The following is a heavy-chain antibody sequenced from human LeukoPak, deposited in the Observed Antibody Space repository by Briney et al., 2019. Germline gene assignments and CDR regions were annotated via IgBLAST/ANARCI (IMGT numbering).Heavy chain of an antibody. CDR3: ARPNYYDSSGYYSVGTWVAFDI. CDR1: GGTFISYA. CDR2: IIPIFGTA. Sequence: SVKVSCKASGGTFISYAISWVRQAPGQGLEWMGGIIPIFGTANYAQKFQGRVTITADESTSTAYMELSSLRSEDTAVYYCARPNYYDSSGYYSVGTWVAFDIWGQGTMVTVSS. D-gene: IGHD3-22*01. V-gene: IGHV1-69*13. J-gene: IGHJ3*02.